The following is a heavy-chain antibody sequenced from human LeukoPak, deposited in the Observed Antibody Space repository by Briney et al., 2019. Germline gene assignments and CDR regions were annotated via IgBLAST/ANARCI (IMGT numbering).Heavy chain of an antibody. D-gene: IGHD6-13*01. CDR3: AKGWMGSSWYFDY. V-gene: IGHV3-30*18. J-gene: IGHJ4*02. CDR1: GFTFSSYG. CDR2: ISYDGSNK. Sequence: LAGGSLRLSCAASGFTFSSYGMHWVRQAPGKGLEWVAVISYDGSNKYYADSVKGRFTISRDNSKNTLYLQMNSLRAEDTAVYYCAKGWMGSSWYFDYWGQGTLVTVSS.